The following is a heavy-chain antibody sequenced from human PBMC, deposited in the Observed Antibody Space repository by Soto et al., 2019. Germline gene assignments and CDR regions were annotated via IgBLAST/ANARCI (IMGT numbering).Heavy chain of an antibody. CDR3: ARDKVGVVIGGNDDAFDI. V-gene: IGHV1-18*04. CDR1: GYTFTSYG. J-gene: IGHJ3*02. D-gene: IGHD3-3*01. Sequence: QVQLVQSGAEVKKPGASVKVSCKASGYTFTSYGISWVRQAPGQGLEWMGWISAYNGNTNYAQKRQGRGTMTTDTSTSTAYMELRSLRSDDTAVYYCARDKVGVVIGGNDDAFDIWDQGTMVTVSS. CDR2: ISAYNGNT.